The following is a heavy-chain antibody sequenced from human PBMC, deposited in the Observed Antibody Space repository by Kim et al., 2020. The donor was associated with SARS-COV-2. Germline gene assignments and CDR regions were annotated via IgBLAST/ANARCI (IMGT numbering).Heavy chain of an antibody. V-gene: IGHV4-59*01. D-gene: IGHD1-26*01. Sequence: SETLSLTCTVSGGSISSYYWSWIRQPPGKGLEWIGYIYYSGSTNYNPSLKSRVTISVDTSKNQFSLKLSSVTAADTAVYYCARGKPYSGSYQYYYYYYGMDVWGQGTTVTVSS. CDR1: GGSISSYY. J-gene: IGHJ6*02. CDR2: IYYSGST. CDR3: ARGKPYSGSYQYYYYYYGMDV.